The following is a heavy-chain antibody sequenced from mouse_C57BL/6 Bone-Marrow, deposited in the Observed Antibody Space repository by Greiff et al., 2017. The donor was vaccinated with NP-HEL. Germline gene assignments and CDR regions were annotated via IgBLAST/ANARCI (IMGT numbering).Heavy chain of an antibody. V-gene: IGHV1-76*01. CDR2: IYPGSGNT. CDR1: GYTFTDYY. CDR3: ARDLDFDY. J-gene: IGHJ2*01. Sequence: VKLVESGAELVRPGASVKLSCKASGYTFTDYYINWVKQRPGQGLEWIARIYPGSGNTYYNEKFKGKATLTAEKSSSTAYMQLSSLTSEDSAVYFGARDLDFDYWGQGTTLTVSS.